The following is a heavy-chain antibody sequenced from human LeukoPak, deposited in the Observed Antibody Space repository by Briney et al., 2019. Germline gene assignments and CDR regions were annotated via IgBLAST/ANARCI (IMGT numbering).Heavy chain of an antibody. Sequence: SETLSLTCAVYGGSFSGYYWSWLRQPPGKGLEWIGEINHSGSTNYNPSLKSRVTISVDTSKNQFSLKLSSATAADTAVYYCARAAIVVVVAATWFDHWGQGTLVTVSS. CDR3: ARAAIVVVVAATWFDH. V-gene: IGHV4-34*01. D-gene: IGHD2-15*01. J-gene: IGHJ5*02. CDR1: GGSFSGYY. CDR2: INHSGST.